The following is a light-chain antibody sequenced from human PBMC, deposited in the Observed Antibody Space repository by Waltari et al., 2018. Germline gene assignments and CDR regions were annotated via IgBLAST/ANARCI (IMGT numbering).Light chain of an antibody. V-gene: IGLV1-40*01. CDR2: GNN. CDR1: GSNIGAGYD. Sequence: QSALTQPPSVSGAPGQRITISCTGSGSNIGAGYDVNWYQQFPGTAPKLLLYGNNNRPSGVPDRFFGSKTGTSASLAITGLQADDEADYYCQSYDRSLSVVFGGGTKLTVL. J-gene: IGLJ2*01. CDR3: QSYDRSLSVV.